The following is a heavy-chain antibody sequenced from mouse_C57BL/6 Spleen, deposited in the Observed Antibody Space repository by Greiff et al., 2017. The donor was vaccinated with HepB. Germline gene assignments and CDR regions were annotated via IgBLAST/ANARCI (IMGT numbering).Heavy chain of an antibody. CDR1: GFNIKDYY. CDR2: IDPEDGET. J-gene: IGHJ1*03. D-gene: IGHD1-1*01. V-gene: IGHV14-2*01. CDR3: AGRSSYGWYFDV. Sequence: EVKLVESGAELVKPGASVKLSCTASGFNIKDYYMHWVKQRTEQGLEWIGRIDPEDGETKYAPKFQGKATITADTSSNTAYLPLSSLTSEDTAVYYCAGRSSYGWYFDVWGTGTTVTVSS.